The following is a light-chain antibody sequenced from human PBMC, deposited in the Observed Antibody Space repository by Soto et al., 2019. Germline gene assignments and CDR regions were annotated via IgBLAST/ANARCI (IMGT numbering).Light chain of an antibody. V-gene: IGKV3-15*01. CDR3: QQYNNWPPWT. CDR2: RAS. CDR1: QSLGGN. Sequence: EVVMTQSPATLAVSAGDTATLSCRASQSLGGNLAWYQQKPGQAPRLLIFRASSRATGVPARFSASASGTEFTLTISGLQSDDFAVYYCQQYNNWPPWTFGPGTKVDIK. J-gene: IGKJ1*01.